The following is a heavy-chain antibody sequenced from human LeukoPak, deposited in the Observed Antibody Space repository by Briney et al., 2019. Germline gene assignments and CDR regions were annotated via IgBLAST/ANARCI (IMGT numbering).Heavy chain of an antibody. Sequence: GGSLRLSCAASGFTFSSYAMHWVRQAPGKGLEWVAVISYDGSNKYYADSVKGRFTISRDNSKNTLYLQMSSLRAEDTAVYYCARDLIRSHYYDSSGYYGYWGQGTLVTVSS. J-gene: IGHJ4*02. V-gene: IGHV3-30-3*01. CDR1: GFTFSSYA. CDR3: ARDLIRSHYYDSSGYYGY. D-gene: IGHD3-22*01. CDR2: ISYDGSNK.